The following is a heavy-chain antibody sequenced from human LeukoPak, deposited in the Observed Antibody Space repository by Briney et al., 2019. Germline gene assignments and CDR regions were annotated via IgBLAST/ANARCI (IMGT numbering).Heavy chain of an antibody. J-gene: IGHJ5*02. Sequence: SETLSLTCAVYGGSFSGYYWSWIRQPPGKGLEWIGEINQSGSTNYNPSLKSRVTISVDTSKNQFSLKLSSVTAADTAVYYCARGDYSSSWYWPNDWFDPWGQGTLVTVSS. D-gene: IGHD6-13*01. V-gene: IGHV4-34*01. CDR3: ARGDYSSSWYWPNDWFDP. CDR2: INQSGST. CDR1: GGSFSGYY.